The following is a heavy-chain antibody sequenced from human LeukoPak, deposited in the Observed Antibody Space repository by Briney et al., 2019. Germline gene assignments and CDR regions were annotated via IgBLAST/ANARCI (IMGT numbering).Heavy chain of an antibody. V-gene: IGHV3-7*01. J-gene: IGHJ3*02. Sequence: GGSLRLSCAASGFTFSSYWMSWVRQAPGKGLEWVANINQDGSGKYYVDSVKGRFTISRDNAKNSLYLQMNSLRAEDTAVYYCAKELVVAANPDAFDIWGQGTMVTVSS. CDR1: GFTFSSYW. CDR2: INQDGSGK. CDR3: AKELVVAANPDAFDI. D-gene: IGHD2-15*01.